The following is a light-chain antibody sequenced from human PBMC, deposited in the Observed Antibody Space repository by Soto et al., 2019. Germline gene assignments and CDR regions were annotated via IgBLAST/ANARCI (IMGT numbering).Light chain of an antibody. V-gene: IGLV2-14*01. J-gene: IGLJ2*01. CDR3: SSYTSSSTLDVV. CDR2: EVS. CDR1: SSDVGGYNY. Sequence: QSALTQPASVSRSPGQSITISCTGTSSDVGGYNYVSWYQQHPGKAPKLMIYEVSNRPSGVSNRFSGSKSGNTASLTISGLQAEDEADYYCSSYTSSSTLDVVFGGGTQLTVL.